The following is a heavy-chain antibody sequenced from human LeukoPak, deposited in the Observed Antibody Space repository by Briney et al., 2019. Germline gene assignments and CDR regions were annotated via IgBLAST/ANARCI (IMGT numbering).Heavy chain of an antibody. D-gene: IGHD2-2*01. V-gene: IGHV1-8*01. Sequence: ASVKVSCKASGYTFTSYDINWVRQATGQGLEWMGWMNPNSGNTGYAQKFQGRVTMTRNTSISTAYMELSSLRSEDTAVYYCASWGRGYCSSTSCPHYWGQGTLVTVSS. CDR1: GYTFTSYD. CDR2: MNPNSGNT. CDR3: ASWGRGYCSSTSCPHY. J-gene: IGHJ4*02.